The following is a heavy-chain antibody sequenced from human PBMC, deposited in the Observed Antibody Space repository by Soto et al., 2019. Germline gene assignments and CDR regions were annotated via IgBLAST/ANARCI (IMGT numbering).Heavy chain of an antibody. D-gene: IGHD6-13*01. CDR3: AREGVAAAPSSYYYYMDV. V-gene: IGHV1-69*04. CDR1: GGTFSSYT. J-gene: IGHJ6*03. CDR2: IIPILGIA. Sequence: GASVKVSCKASGGTFSSYTISWVRQAPGQGLEWMGRIIPILGIANYAQKFQGRVTITADKSTSTAYMELSSLRSEDTAAYYCAREGVAAAPSSYYYYMDVWGKGTTVTV.